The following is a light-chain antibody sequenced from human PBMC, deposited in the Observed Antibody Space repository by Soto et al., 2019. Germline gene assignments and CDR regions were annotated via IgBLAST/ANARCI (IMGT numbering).Light chain of an antibody. V-gene: IGKV3-11*01. Sequence: EIVLTQSPATLSLSPGERATLSCRASQSVSSYLAWYQQKPGQAPRLLIYDASNRATGIPARFSGSGSGTEFTLTISSLEPEDFEVYYCQHRSNWPLTFGGGTKVDIK. CDR3: QHRSNWPLT. CDR2: DAS. J-gene: IGKJ4*01. CDR1: QSVSSY.